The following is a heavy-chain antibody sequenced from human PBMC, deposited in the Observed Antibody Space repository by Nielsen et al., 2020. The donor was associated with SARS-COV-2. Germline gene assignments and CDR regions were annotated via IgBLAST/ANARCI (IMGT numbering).Heavy chain of an antibody. CDR2: IYYSGST. J-gene: IGHJ6*02. CDR1: GGSISSYY. CDR3: ARGAVVIDYYYYGMDV. Sequence: SETLSLTCTVSGGSISSYYWSWVRQPPGKGLEWIGYIYYSGSTNYNPSLKSRVTISVDTSKNQFSLKLSSVTAADTAVYYCARGAVVIDYYYYGMDVWGQGTTVTVSS. V-gene: IGHV4-59*01. D-gene: IGHD3-22*01.